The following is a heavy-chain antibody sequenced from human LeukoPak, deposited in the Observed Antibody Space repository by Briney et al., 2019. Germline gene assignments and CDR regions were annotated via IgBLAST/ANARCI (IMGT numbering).Heavy chain of an antibody. V-gene: IGHV3-23*01. CDR1: GFTFSSYA. CDR2: ISGSGGST. Sequence: PGGSLRLSCAASGFTFSSYAMSWVRQAPGKGLEWVSAISGSGGSTYYADSVKGRFTISRDNSKNTLYLQMNSLRAEDTAVYYCAKIYCSGGRCHHFDYWGQGTLVTVSS. J-gene: IGHJ4*02. D-gene: IGHD2-15*01. CDR3: AKIYCSGGRCHHFDY.